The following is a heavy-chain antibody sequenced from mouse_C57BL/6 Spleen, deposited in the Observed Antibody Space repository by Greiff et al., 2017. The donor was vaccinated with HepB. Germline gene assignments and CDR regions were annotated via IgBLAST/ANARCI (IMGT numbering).Heavy chain of an antibody. CDR3: ARSLGAQAIAWFAY. Sequence: QVQLQQPGAELVMPGASVKLSCKASGYTFTSYWMHWVKQRPGQGLEWIGEIDPSDSYTNYNQKFKGKSTLTVDKSSSTAYMQLSSLTSEDSAVYYCARSLGAQAIAWFAYWGQGTLVTVSA. D-gene: IGHD3-2*02. CDR2: IDPSDSYT. V-gene: IGHV1-69*01. J-gene: IGHJ3*01. CDR1: GYTFTSYW.